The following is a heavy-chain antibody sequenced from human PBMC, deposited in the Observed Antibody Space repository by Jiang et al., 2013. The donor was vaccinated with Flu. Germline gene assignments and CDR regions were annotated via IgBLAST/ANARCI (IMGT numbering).Heavy chain of an antibody. Sequence: VQLVESGGGLVQPGGSLRLSCAASGFTFSSYSMNWVRQAPGKGLEWVSYISSSGGSTYYADSVKGRFTISRDNSKNTLYLQMNSLRAEDTAVYYCNTYYYDSSGYGDAFDIWGQGTMVTVSS. CDR1: GFTFSSYS. J-gene: IGHJ3*02. CDR3: NTYYYDSSGYGDAFDI. D-gene: IGHD3-22*01. V-gene: IGHV3-23*04. CDR2: ISSSGGST.